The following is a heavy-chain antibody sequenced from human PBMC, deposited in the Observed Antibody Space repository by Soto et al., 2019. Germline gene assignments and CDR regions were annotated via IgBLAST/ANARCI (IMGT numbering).Heavy chain of an antibody. Sequence: QVQLVQSGAEVKKPGASVKVSCKASGYTFTTYDISWVRQAPGQGLEWMGWISGNNGNTNYAQNVQGRVTMTTDTSTNTAYMELRSLRSDDTAVYYCARERRRPYYDILTGYYPFYYWGQGTLVTVSS. V-gene: IGHV1-18*01. J-gene: IGHJ4*02. CDR3: ARERRRPYYDILTGYYPFYY. CDR2: ISGNNGNT. CDR1: GYTFTTYD. D-gene: IGHD3-9*01.